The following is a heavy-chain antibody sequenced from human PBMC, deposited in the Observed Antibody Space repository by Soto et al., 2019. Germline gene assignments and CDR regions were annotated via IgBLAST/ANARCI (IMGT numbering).Heavy chain of an antibody. CDR3: AKDNRGSSIYWPLDY. D-gene: IGHD1-26*01. CDR2: ISGSGGST. Sequence: GGSLILSCAASGFTFSSYAMSWVRQAPGKGLEWVSAISGSGGSTYYADSVKGRFTISRDNSKNTLYLQMNSLRAEDTAVYYCAKDNRGSSIYWPLDYWGQGTLVTVSS. CDR1: GFTFSSYA. V-gene: IGHV3-23*01. J-gene: IGHJ4*02.